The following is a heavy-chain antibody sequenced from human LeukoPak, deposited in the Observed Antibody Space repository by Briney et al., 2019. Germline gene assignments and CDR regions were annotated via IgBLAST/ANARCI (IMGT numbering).Heavy chain of an antibody. D-gene: IGHD6-13*01. J-gene: IGHJ5*02. CDR1: GGSISSYY. CDR2: IYYSGST. Sequence: SETLSLTCTVSGGSISSYYWSWIRQPPGKGLEWIGYIYYSGSTNYNPSLKSRVTISVDTSKNQFSLKLTSVTAADTAIYHCARGRAGRLGWFNPWGQGTLVTISS. CDR3: ARGRAGRLGWFNP. V-gene: IGHV4-59*12.